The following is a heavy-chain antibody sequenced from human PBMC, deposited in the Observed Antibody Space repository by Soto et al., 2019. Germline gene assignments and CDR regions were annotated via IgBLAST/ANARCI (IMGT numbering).Heavy chain of an antibody. CDR2: INPNSGGT. V-gene: IGHV1-2*02. J-gene: IGHJ5*02. D-gene: IGHD2-15*01. CDR3: ARGRSLKWNWFDR. CDR1: GYTFSDHY. Sequence: GASVKVSCKTSGYTFSDHYTHWVRQAPGQGLEWMGWINPNSGGTGYAEKFQGRVTMTRDTSISTAYMELNRLNSDDTAVYYCARGRSLKWNWFDRWGQGTLVTVSS.